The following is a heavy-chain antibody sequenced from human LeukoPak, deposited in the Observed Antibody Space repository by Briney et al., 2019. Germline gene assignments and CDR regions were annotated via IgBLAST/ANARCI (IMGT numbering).Heavy chain of an antibody. J-gene: IGHJ5*02. CDR3: AKTPYFKYYYDSSGYYNWFDP. Sequence: PGGSLRLSCAASGFTVSSNYMSWVRQAPGKGLEWVSVIYSGGSTYYADSVKGRFTISRDNSKNTLYLQMNSLRAEDTAVYYCAKTPYFKYYYDSSGYYNWFDPWGQGTLVTVSS. V-gene: IGHV3-66*01. CDR2: IYSGGST. D-gene: IGHD3-22*01. CDR1: GFTVSSNY.